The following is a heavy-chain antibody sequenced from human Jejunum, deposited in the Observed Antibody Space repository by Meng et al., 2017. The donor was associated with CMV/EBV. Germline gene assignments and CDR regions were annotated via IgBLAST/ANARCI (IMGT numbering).Heavy chain of an antibody. Sequence: VQLVRPGAEVKKPVASVKVSCKASGYSFTTYAMHWVRQAPGQRLEWMGWINAGNGNTKYSEKFQSRVTIARDTAASTAYMELSSLRSEDTAVYYCARTGCSSSSCYDYWGQGTLVTVSS. CDR1: GYSFTTYA. CDR2: INAGNGNT. CDR3: ARTGCSSSSCYDY. D-gene: IGHD2-2*01. J-gene: IGHJ4*02. V-gene: IGHV1-3*01.